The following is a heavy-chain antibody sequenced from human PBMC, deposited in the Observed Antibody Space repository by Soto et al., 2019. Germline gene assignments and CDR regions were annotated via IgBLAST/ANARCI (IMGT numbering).Heavy chain of an antibody. CDR1: GFTFSSSA. CDR3: ARVWERTVTTRNSFYGIDV. CDR2: INYNGANT. Sequence: PGGSLRLSCSASGFTFSSSAMHWVRQAPGKGLEYVSAINYNGANTYYGDSVKGRFTVSRDNSKNTLYLQMSSLRAENTAVYFCARVWERTVTTRNSFYGIDVWGRGTTVT. V-gene: IGHV3-64D*06. D-gene: IGHD4-17*01. J-gene: IGHJ6*02.